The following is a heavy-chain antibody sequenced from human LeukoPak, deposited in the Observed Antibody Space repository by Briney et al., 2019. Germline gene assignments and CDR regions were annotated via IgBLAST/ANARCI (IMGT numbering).Heavy chain of an antibody. CDR3: AKDKTRACNCCL. CDR1: GFTFSTYG. D-gene: IGHD2/OR15-2a*01. Sequence: GGSLRLSCVASGFTFSTYGLHWVRQAPGKGLEWVAFIRYDGATQYYADSVRGRFSISRDDSKKTLYLQMNSLRAEDTAVYYCAKDKTRACNCCLWGQGTMVTVSS. J-gene: IGHJ3*01. CDR2: IRYDGATQ. V-gene: IGHV3-30*02.